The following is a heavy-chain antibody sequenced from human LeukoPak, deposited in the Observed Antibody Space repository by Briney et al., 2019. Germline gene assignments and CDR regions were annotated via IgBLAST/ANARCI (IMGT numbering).Heavy chain of an antibody. D-gene: IGHD3-10*01. J-gene: IGHJ6*02. CDR2: ISWNSGSI. Sequence: GRSLRLSCAASGFTFDDYAMHWVRQAPGKGLEWVSGISWNSGSIGYADSVKGRFTISGDNAKNSLYLQMNSLGAEDTALYYCAKDLFTYYYGSGSYLHGMDVWGQGTTVTASS. CDR3: AKDLFTYYYGSGSYLHGMDV. V-gene: IGHV3-9*01. CDR1: GFTFDDYA.